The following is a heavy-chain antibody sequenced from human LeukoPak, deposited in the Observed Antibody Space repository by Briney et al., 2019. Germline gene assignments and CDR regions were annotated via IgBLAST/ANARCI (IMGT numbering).Heavy chain of an antibody. CDR1: GGSISTYY. Sequence: SETLSLTCTVPGGSISTYYWSWIRQPPGKGLEWIGYIYTSGSTNYNPSLKSRVTISVDTSKNQFSLKLGSVPAADTAVYYCARLSLGYCSSTSCPMNYHYGMDVWGQGTTVTVSS. V-gene: IGHV4-4*09. J-gene: IGHJ6*02. D-gene: IGHD2-2*01. CDR3: ARLSLGYCSSTSCPMNYHYGMDV. CDR2: IYTSGST.